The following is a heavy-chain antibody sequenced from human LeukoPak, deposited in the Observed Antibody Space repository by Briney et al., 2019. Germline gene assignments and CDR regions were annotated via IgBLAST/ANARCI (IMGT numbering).Heavy chain of an antibody. D-gene: IGHD2-2*01. Sequence: GASVKVSCKASGYTFTSYGISWVRQAPGQGLEWMGWISAYNGNTNYAQKLQGRVTITADKSTSTAYMELSSLRSEDTAVYYCSAWLGSSTSSGPPSFDYWGQGTLVTASS. CDR1: GYTFTSYG. V-gene: IGHV1-18*01. CDR2: ISAYNGNT. J-gene: IGHJ4*02. CDR3: SAWLGSSTSSGPPSFDY.